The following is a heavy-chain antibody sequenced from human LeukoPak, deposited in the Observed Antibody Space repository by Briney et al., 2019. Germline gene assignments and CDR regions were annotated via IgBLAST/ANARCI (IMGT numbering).Heavy chain of an antibody. CDR3: ARGLGSYQ. CDR2: ITGSGGGT. J-gene: IGHJ4*02. D-gene: IGHD1-26*01. CDR1: GLILRNYA. Sequence: GGSLRLSCAASGLILRNYAMNWVRQAPGKGPEWVSSITGSGGGTSYADSVKGRFTISRDNSKSTLYLQLNSLRAEDTAVYYCARGLGSYQWGQGTLVTVSS. V-gene: IGHV3-23*01.